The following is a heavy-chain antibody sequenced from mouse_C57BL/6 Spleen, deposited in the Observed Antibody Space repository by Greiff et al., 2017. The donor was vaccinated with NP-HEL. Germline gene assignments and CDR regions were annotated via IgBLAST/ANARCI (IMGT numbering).Heavy chain of an antibody. CDR3: TRYPLYYDYDKDFDY. Sequence: QVQLQQSGAELVRPGASVTLSCKASGYTFTDYEMHWVKQTPVHGLEWIGAIDPETGGTAYNQKFKGKAILTADKSSSTAYMELRSLTSEDSAVYYCTRYPLYYDYDKDFDYWGQGTTLTVSS. J-gene: IGHJ2*01. CDR2: IDPETGGT. D-gene: IGHD2-4*01. CDR1: GYTFTDYE. V-gene: IGHV1-15*01.